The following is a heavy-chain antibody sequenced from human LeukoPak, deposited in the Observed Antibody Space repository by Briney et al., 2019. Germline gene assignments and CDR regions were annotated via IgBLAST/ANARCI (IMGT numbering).Heavy chain of an antibody. CDR3: TTDHRTIYGVVFPDY. CDR1: GFTFSNAW. J-gene: IGHJ4*02. V-gene: IGHV3-15*01. CDR2: IHYKTNDETP. D-gene: IGHD3-3*01. Sequence: GGSLRLSCAASGFTFSNAWMSWVRQAPGKGLEWVGRIHYKTNDETPDYAASVKGRFIISRDDSKDTLYLQMNNLQTEDTAVYYCTTDHRTIYGVVFPDYWGQGTLVTVSS.